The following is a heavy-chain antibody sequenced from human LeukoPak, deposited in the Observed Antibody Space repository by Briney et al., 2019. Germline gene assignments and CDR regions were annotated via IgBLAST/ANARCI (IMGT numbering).Heavy chain of an antibody. Sequence: GGSLRLSCAASGFTFSDSYMNWIRQAPGKGLEWVSYISSSGSTIYYADSVKGRFTISRDNAKNSLSLQMDSLRAEDTAVYYCARGLTGYYWPYYFDYWGQGTLVTVSS. V-gene: IGHV3-11*01. CDR1: GFTFSDSY. J-gene: IGHJ4*02. CDR2: ISSSGSTI. CDR3: ARGLTGYYWPYYFDY. D-gene: IGHD3-9*01.